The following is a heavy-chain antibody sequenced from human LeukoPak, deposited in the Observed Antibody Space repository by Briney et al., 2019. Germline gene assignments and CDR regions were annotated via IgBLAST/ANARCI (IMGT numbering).Heavy chain of an antibody. D-gene: IGHD1-1*01. CDR3: AKAPPYTKYFDY. J-gene: IGHJ4*02. V-gene: IGHV3-23*01. CDR2: ISNSGDAT. Sequence: GGSLRLSCAGSGFIFSNYAMSWVRQAPGQGLEWVSTISNSGDATFYADAVKGRFTISRDNSKNTLYLQMYSLRAEDTAIYYCAKAPPYTKYFDYWGQGTLLTVSS. CDR1: GFIFSNYA.